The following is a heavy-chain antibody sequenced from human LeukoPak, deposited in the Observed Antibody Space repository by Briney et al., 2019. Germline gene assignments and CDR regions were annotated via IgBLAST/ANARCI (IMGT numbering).Heavy chain of an antibody. CDR3: ARMGYCITTSCYNFDY. J-gene: IGHJ4*02. CDR2: ISTSGGST. V-gene: IGHV3-23*01. D-gene: IGHD2-2*02. Sequence: GGSLRLSCAVSGFTFSSYAMSWVRQAPGKGLEWVSGISTSGGSTYCAGSVKGRFTVSRDNSKNTLYLQINTLRAEDTAVYYCARMGYCITTSCYNFDYWGQGTLVTVSS. CDR1: GFTFSSYA.